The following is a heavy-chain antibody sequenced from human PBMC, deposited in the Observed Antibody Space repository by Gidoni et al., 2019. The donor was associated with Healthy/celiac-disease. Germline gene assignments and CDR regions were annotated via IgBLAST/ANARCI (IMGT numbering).Heavy chain of an antibody. CDR2: IIPILGIA. CDR3: ARGEQYYDFWSGYQGGPDY. V-gene: IGHV1-69*04. D-gene: IGHD3-3*01. Sequence: QVQLVQSGAEVKKPGSSVKVSCKASGGTFSSYAISWVRQAPGQGLEWMGRIIPILGIANYAQKFQGRVTITADKSTSTAYMELSSLRSEDTAVYYCARGEQYYDFWSGYQGGPDYWGQGTLVTVSS. CDR1: GGTFSSYA. J-gene: IGHJ4*02.